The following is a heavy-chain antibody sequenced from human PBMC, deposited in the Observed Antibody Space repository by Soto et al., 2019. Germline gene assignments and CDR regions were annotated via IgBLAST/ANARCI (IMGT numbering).Heavy chain of an antibody. CDR1: GYTFTSYA. J-gene: IGHJ5*02. D-gene: IGHD3-22*01. CDR3: ARVDSSTWGNWFDP. CDR2: INTGNGNT. V-gene: IGHV1-3*04. Sequence: GASVKVSCKASGYTFTSYAMHCVHQAPGQRLEWMGWINTGNGNTRYSQQFQGRITITRDSSASTAYMELSSLRSEDTAVYYCARVDSSTWGNWFDPWGQGTLVTVSS.